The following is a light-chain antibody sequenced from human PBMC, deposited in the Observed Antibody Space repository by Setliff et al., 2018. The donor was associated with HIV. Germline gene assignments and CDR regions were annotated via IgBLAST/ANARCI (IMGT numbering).Light chain of an antibody. CDR2: GNI. Sequence: ALTQPPSVSGAPGQRVTISCTGSSSDIGAGYDVQWYQQLPGTAPKLLIYGNINRPSGVPDRFSGSKSGTSASLAITGLQAEDEADYYCQSYDTSLSGVFGTGTKVTVL. CDR3: QSYDTSLSGV. V-gene: IGLV1-40*01. CDR1: SSDIGAGYD. J-gene: IGLJ1*01.